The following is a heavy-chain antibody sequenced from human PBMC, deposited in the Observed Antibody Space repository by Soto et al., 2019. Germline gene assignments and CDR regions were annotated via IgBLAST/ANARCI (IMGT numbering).Heavy chain of an antibody. CDR2: ISYDGSNK. V-gene: IGHV3-30*18. J-gene: IGHJ5*02. D-gene: IGHD4-17*01. CDR1: GFTFSSYG. Sequence: QVQLVESGGGVVQPGRSLRLSCAASGFTFSSYGMHWVRQAPGKGLEWVAVISYDGSNKYYADSVKGRFTISRDNSKNTLYLQMNSLRAEDTAVYYCAKVPDYGDYASWFDPWGQGTLVTVSS. CDR3: AKVPDYGDYASWFDP.